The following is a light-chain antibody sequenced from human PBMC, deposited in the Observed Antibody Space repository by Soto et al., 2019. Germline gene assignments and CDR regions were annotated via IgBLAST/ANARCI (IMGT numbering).Light chain of an antibody. CDR3: QQNYGAPNT. J-gene: IGKJ4*02. V-gene: IGKV1-39*01. CDR1: QNINRY. CDR2: SAS. Sequence: DIPMTQSPSSLSASVGDRVTITCRASQNINRYLIWHQQKPGEAPKLLISSASTLQGGVPSRFSGSGSGTDFTLTISSLQPEDFATYYCQQNYGAPNTFGGGTKVAIK.